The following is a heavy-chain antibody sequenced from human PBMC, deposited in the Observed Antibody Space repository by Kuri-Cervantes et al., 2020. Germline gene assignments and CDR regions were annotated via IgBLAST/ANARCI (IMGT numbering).Heavy chain of an antibody. D-gene: IGHD3-22*01. V-gene: IGHV4-59*01. CDR2: IYYSGST. CDR3: ARDSLIYDSSGYWTYYFDY. J-gene: IGHJ4*02. Sequence: SETLSLTCTVSGGSISSYYWSWIRQPPGKGLEWIGYIYYSGSTNYNPSLKSRVTISVDTSKNQFSLKLSSVTAADTAVYYCARDSLIYDSSGYWTYYFDYWGQGTLVTVSS. CDR1: GGSISSYY.